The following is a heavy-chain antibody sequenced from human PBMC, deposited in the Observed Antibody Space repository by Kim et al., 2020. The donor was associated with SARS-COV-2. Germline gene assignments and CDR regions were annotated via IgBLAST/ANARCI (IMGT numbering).Heavy chain of an antibody. Sequence: GGSLRLSCAASGFTFSSYAMHWVRQAPGKGLEWVAVISYDGSNKYYADSVKGRFTISRDNSKNTLYLQMNSLRAEDTAVYYCARDLFGYSGYERPGDYWGQGTLVTVSS. CDR3: ARDLFGYSGYERPGDY. D-gene: IGHD5-12*01. V-gene: IGHV3-30-3*01. J-gene: IGHJ4*02. CDR2: ISYDGSNK. CDR1: GFTFSSYA.